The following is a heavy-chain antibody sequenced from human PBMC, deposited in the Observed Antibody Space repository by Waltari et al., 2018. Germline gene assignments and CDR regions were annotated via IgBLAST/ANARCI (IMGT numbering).Heavy chain of an antibody. V-gene: IGHV3-33*01. CDR2: KWYVETKT. J-gene: IGHJ6*02. Sequence: QMQLVESGGGVVQPGRSLRLSCATSGFTFSSYAMHWVRQALGKGLGGGAVKWYVETKTYHAYSVRGRFSISRDNFQSILYLQMDSLRAEDTAVYYCARVHGRVHYYGMDIWGQGTTVIVSS. CDR1: GFTFSSYA. D-gene: IGHD3-10*01. CDR3: ARVHGRVHYYGMDI.